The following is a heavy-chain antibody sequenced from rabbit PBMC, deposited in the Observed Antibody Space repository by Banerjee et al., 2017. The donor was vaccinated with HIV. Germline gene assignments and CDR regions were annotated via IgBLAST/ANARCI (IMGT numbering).Heavy chain of an antibody. V-gene: IGHV1S45*01. D-gene: IGHD4-1*01. CDR3: ARDLAGVIGWNFNL. CDR1: GFDCSSVA. Sequence: QEQLVESGGGLVQPEGSLTLTCKASGFDCSSVAMCWVRQAPGKGPEWIACINSNTGNTVYASWAKGRFTISKTSSTTVTLQMTSLTAADTATYFCARDLAGVIGWNFNLWGQGTLVTVS. J-gene: IGHJ4*01. CDR2: INSNTGNT.